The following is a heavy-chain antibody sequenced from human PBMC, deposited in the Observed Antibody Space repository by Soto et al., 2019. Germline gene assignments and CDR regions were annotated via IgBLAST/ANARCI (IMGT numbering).Heavy chain of an antibody. Sequence: GGSLRLSCAASGFAFSSYGMHWVRQAPGKGLEWVGVIWYDGIIKSYSHSSKSRFTISRDNSENTLYLQINSLRAEDAAVYYCSRSQQQLLRRLMDGWCQGTTVTVSS. CDR1: GFAFSSYG. J-gene: IGHJ6*02. V-gene: IGHV3-33*01. D-gene: IGHD6-13*01. CDR3: SRSQQQLLRRLMDG. CDR2: IWYDGIIK.